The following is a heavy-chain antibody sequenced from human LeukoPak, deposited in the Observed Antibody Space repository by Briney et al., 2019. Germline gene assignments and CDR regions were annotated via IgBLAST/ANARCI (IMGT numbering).Heavy chain of an antibody. J-gene: IGHJ6*02. CDR2: YEPEDDER. V-gene: IGHV1-24*01. CDR3: ATETVMVPYGMDV. CDR1: GDTLNDLS. Sequence: ASVKVSCQVSGDTLNDLSIHWVRQAPGKGLERMGGYEPEDDERSYAQKFQGRFTMTEDTYTDTAYMELRSLRSEDSAVYYCATETVMVPYGMDVWGQGTTVIVSS. D-gene: IGHD5-18*01.